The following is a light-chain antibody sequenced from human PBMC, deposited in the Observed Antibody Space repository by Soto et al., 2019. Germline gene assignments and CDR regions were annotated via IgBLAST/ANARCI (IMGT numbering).Light chain of an antibody. CDR2: DAS. V-gene: IGKV1-6*01. J-gene: IGKJ5*01. CDR3: LQTYDYPLT. CDR1: QSIDRY. Sequence: IQMTQSPSSLSASVGDRVTITCRASQSIDRYLNWYQHKPGKAPKLLIYDASSLESGVPLRFSGSGSGTDFTLTISSLQPEDFATYYCLQTYDYPLTFGQGTRLEIK.